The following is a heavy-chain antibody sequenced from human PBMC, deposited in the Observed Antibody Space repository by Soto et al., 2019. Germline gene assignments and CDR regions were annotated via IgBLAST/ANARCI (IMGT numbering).Heavy chain of an antibody. J-gene: IGHJ4*02. V-gene: IGHV1-18*04. CDR1: GYTFTIYG. Sequence: QVQLVQSGAEVKKPGASVKVSCKASGYTFTIYGISWVRQAPGQGLEWMGWISGYNGNTDYAQNLQDRVTQTTDASTSSVYMELRSLRSDDTAVDYCARVDYYDSSGYYGYWGQGTLITVSS. CDR2: ISGYNGNT. D-gene: IGHD3-22*01. CDR3: ARVDYYDSSGYYGY.